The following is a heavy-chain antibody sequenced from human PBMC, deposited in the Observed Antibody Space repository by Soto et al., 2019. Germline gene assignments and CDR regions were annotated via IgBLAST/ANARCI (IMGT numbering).Heavy chain of an antibody. CDR1: GFTFSSYA. Sequence: QVQLVESGGGVVQPGRSLRLSCAASGFTFSSYAMHWVRQAPGKGLEWVAVISYDGSNKYYADSVKGRFTISRDNSKNTLYLQMNSLRAEDTAVYYCARDGEQQLVVLPYYYYYGMDVW. J-gene: IGHJ6*01. D-gene: IGHD6-13*01. V-gene: IGHV3-30-3*01. CDR3: ARDGEQQLVVLPYYYYYGMDV. CDR2: ISYDGSNK.